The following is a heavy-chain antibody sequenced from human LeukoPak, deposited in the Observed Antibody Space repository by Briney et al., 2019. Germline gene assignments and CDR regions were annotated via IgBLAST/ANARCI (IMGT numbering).Heavy chain of an antibody. J-gene: IGHJ4*02. CDR1: GFTFNSYE. D-gene: IGHD2-2*01. CDR3: SRVACSSTTCYLAY. CDR2: ISSSGSSI. V-gene: IGHV3-48*03. Sequence: GGALRLSCPASGFTFNSYEMNWVRQAPGKGLEWVSYISSSGSSINYADSVKGRFTTSRDNAENSLSLQMNSLRAEDTAVYYCSRVACSSTTCYLAYWGQGTLVTVSS.